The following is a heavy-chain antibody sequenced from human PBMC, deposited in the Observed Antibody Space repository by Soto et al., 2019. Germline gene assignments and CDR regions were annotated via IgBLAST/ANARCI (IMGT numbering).Heavy chain of an antibody. D-gene: IGHD3-9*01. V-gene: IGHV1-2*02. J-gene: IGHJ5*02. CDR1: GYNFSDYY. Sequence: ASVKVSCKASGYNFSDYYMHWVRQAPGQGLEWMGWVNPNSGGTNIAQKFQGRVSMTRDTSISTAYILLTRLRSDDTAIYYCARSYDILTVLNWFDPWGQGTLVTVSS. CDR3: ARSYDILTVLNWFDP. CDR2: VNPNSGGT.